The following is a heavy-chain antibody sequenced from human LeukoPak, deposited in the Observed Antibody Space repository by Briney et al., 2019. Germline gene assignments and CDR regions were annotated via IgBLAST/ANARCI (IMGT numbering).Heavy chain of an antibody. CDR2: INPNSGGT. CDR1: GYTFTGYY. D-gene: IGHD3-22*01. J-gene: IGHJ5*02. CDR3: ARDERRVTMIVVAGWFDP. V-gene: IGHV1-2*02. Sequence: GASVKVSCKASGYTFTGYYMHWVRQAPGQGLEWMGWINPNSGGTNYAQKFQGRVTMTRDTSISTAYMELSRLRSDDTAVYYCARDERRVTMIVVAGWFDPWGQGTLVTVSS.